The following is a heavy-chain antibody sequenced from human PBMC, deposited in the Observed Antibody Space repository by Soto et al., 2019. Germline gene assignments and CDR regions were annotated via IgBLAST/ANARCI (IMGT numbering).Heavy chain of an antibody. J-gene: IGHJ4*02. Sequence: QVQLVESGGGVVQPGRSLRLSCAASGFTFSSYGMHWVRQAPGKGLEWVAVIWYDGSNKYYADSVKGRFTISRDNSKNTLYLQMNSLRAEDTAVYYCAREAHGDYGGVDYWGQGTLVTVSS. CDR2: IWYDGSNK. CDR3: AREAHGDYGGVDY. CDR1: GFTFSSYG. V-gene: IGHV3-33*01. D-gene: IGHD4-17*01.